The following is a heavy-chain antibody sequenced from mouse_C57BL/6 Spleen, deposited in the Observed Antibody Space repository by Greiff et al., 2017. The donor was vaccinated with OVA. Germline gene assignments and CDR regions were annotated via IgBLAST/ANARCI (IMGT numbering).Heavy chain of an antibody. Sequence: QVQLQQPGAELVKPGASVKMSCKASGYTFTSYWITWVKQRPGQGLEWIGDIYPGSGSTNYNEKFKSKATLTVDTSSSTAYMQLSSLTSEDSAVYYCALIYDGYYPYYAMDYWGQGTSVTVSS. D-gene: IGHD2-3*01. CDR2: IYPGSGST. CDR3: ALIYDGYYPYYAMDY. CDR1: GYTFTSYW. J-gene: IGHJ4*01. V-gene: IGHV1-55*01.